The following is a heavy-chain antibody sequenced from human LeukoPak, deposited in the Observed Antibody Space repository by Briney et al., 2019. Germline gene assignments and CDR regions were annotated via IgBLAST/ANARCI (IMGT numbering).Heavy chain of an antibody. Sequence: SETLSLTCTVSGGSINSYYWSWIRQPAGKGLEWIGRVYISGSTNYNPSLRSRVIMSVDTSKNQFSLELTSVTAADTAVYYCARKIRHYDFWSGYYFPYYFDYWGQGTLVTVSS. J-gene: IGHJ4*02. D-gene: IGHD3-3*01. CDR1: GGSINSYY. CDR3: ARKIRHYDFWSGYYFPYYFDY. CDR2: VYISGST. V-gene: IGHV4-4*07.